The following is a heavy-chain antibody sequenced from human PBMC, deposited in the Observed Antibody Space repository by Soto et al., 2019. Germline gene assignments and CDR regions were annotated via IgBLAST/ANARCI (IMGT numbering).Heavy chain of an antibody. CDR2: IYYSGST. J-gene: IGHJ3*02. V-gene: IGHV4-39*01. D-gene: IGHD2-15*01. CDR3: ARRDCSGGSCARGWAFDI. CDR1: GGSISSSSYY. Sequence: QLQLQESGPGLVKPSETLSLTCTVSGGSISSSSYYWGWIRQPPGKGLEWIGSIYYSGSTYYNPTLKSRVTISVDTSKNQFSLKLSSVTAADTAVYYCARRDCSGGSCARGWAFDIWGQGTMVTVSS.